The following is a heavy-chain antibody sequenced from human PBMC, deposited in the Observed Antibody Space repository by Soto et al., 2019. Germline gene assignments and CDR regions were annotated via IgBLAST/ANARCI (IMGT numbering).Heavy chain of an antibody. D-gene: IGHD2-2*01. Sequence: GGSLRLSCAASGFTFSSYAMSWVRQAPGKGLEWVSAISGSGGSTYYADAVKGRFTISRDNSKNTLYLQMNSLRAEDTAVYYCAKAPRDIVVVPAAIFVPFDYWGQGTLVTVSS. CDR1: GFTFSSYA. CDR3: AKAPRDIVVVPAAIFVPFDY. CDR2: ISGSGGST. V-gene: IGHV3-23*01. J-gene: IGHJ4*02.